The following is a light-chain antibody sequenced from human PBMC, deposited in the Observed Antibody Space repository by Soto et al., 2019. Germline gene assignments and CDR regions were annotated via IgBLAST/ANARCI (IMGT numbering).Light chain of an antibody. Sequence: DIQMTQSPSSLSASVGDRVTITCRAHQDISNYLAWYQQKPGKVPELLIYAASTLRTGVQSRFSGSGSGTVFTLTINNLQPEDVATYYCQKYHSAPNTFGRGTRLEIK. J-gene: IGKJ2*01. CDR1: QDISNY. CDR3: QKYHSAPNT. CDR2: AAS. V-gene: IGKV1-27*01.